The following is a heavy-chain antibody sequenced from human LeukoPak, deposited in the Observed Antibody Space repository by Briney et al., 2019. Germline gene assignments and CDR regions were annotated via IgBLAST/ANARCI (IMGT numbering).Heavy chain of an antibody. CDR3: ASTLVGATSFDY. CDR1: GYTFTSYY. D-gene: IGHD1-26*01. V-gene: IGHV1-46*01. CDR2: INPSGGST. Sequence: ASVKVSCKASGYTFTSYYMHWVRQAPGQGLEWMGIINPSGGSTSYPQKFQGRVTMTRDMSTSTVYMELSSLRSEDTAVYYCASTLVGATSFDYWGQGTLVTVSS. J-gene: IGHJ4*02.